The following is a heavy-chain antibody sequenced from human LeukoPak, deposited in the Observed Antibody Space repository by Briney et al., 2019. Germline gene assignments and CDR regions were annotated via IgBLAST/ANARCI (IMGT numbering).Heavy chain of an antibody. Sequence: SETLSLTCTVSGGSISSHYWSWIRQPPGKGLEWIGDIYYSGSTDYNPSLKSRVTISVDTSKNHFSLKLRSVTAADTAVYYCARASTEYSSSGGALAFDIWGQGTMVTVSS. V-gene: IGHV4-59*11. CDR1: GGSISSHY. CDR2: IYYSGST. J-gene: IGHJ3*02. CDR3: ARASTEYSSSGGALAFDI. D-gene: IGHD6-6*01.